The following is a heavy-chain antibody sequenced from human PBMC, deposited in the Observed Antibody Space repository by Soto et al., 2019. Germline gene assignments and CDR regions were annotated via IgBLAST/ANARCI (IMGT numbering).Heavy chain of an antibody. D-gene: IGHD2-2*03. CDR2: ISYRSDYI. CDR3: ARETLFVGYYYYMDV. CDR1: GFTFSSYS. V-gene: IGHV3-21*06. J-gene: IGHJ6*03. Sequence: EVQLVESGGGLVKPGGSLRLSCEASGFTFSSYSMNWVRQAPGRGLEWVSAISYRSDYIYADSVKGRFTISRDNAKNSLSRQMNSLRAEDPAVYFCARETLFVGYYYYMDVWGTGTTVTVSS.